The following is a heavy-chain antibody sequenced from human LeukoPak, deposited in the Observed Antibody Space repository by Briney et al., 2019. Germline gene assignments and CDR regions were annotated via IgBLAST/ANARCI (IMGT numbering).Heavy chain of an antibody. CDR1: GFTFSSYA. CDR2: ISSSSGYI. CDR3: ARGGYQPYYYMDV. Sequence: GGSLRLSCAASGFTFSSYAMNWVRQAPGKGLEWVSSISSSSGYIFYADSVKGRFTISRDNSKNIVYLQMDSLRVDDTALYYCARGGYQPYYYMDVWGKGTTVTVSS. D-gene: IGHD2-2*01. J-gene: IGHJ6*03. V-gene: IGHV3-21*01.